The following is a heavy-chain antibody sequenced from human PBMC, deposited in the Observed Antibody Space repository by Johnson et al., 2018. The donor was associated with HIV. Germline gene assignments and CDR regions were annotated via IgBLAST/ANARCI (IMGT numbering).Heavy chain of an antibody. CDR1: GFTFSSYA. D-gene: IGHD1-1*01. J-gene: IGHJ3*02. CDR3: ARAGQRYTLTTRPGSFDI. CDR2: ISYDGSNK. V-gene: IGHV3-30-3*01. Sequence: QVQLVESGGGVVQPGRSLRLSCAASGFTFSSYAMHWVRQAPGKGLEWVAVISYDGSNKYYADSVKGRFTISRDNSKNTLYLQMNSLRAEDTAVYYCARAGQRYTLTTRPGSFDIWGQGTMVTVSS.